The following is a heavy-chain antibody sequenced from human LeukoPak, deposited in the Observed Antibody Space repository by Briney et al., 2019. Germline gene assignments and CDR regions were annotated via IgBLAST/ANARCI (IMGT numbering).Heavy chain of an antibody. Sequence: SETLSLTCTVSGGSISSYYWSWIRQPAGKGLEWIGRIYTSGSTNYNPSLESRVTMTLDTSKNQFSLKLNSVTAADTAVYYCARVLQNYYHLDVWGKGTTVTVSS. D-gene: IGHD3-3*01. CDR2: IYTSGST. V-gene: IGHV4-4*07. J-gene: IGHJ6*03. CDR1: GGSISSYY. CDR3: ARVLQNYYHLDV.